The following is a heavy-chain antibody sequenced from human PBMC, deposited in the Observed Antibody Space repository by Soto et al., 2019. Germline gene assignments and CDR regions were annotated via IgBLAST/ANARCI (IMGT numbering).Heavy chain of an antibody. CDR3: ARGGWKLFDY. Sequence: PSETLSLTCAVSGGSISSGGYYWSWIRQPPGKGLEWIGYFYYSGSTNYNPSLKSRVTISVDTSKNQFSLKLSSVTAADTAVYYCARGGWKLFDYWGQGTLVTVSS. CDR2: FYYSGST. CDR1: GGSISSGGYY. J-gene: IGHJ4*02. D-gene: IGHD6-19*01. V-gene: IGHV4-61*08.